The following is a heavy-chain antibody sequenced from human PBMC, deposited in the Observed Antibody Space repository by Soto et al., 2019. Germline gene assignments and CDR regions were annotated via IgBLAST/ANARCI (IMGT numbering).Heavy chain of an antibody. CDR2: IYYSGST. CDR3: ARHYSGILYNWFDP. CDR1: GGSISSSSYY. D-gene: IGHD1-26*01. Sequence: SETLSLTCTVSGGSISSSSYYWGWIRQPPGKGLEWIGSIYYSGSTYYNPSLKSRVTISVDTSKNQFSLKLSSVTAADTAVYYCARHYSGILYNWFDPWGQGTLVTVSS. V-gene: IGHV4-39*01. J-gene: IGHJ5*02.